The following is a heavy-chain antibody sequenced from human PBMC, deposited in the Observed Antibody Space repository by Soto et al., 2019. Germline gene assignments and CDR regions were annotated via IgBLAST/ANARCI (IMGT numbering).Heavy chain of an antibody. CDR2: ISYDGSNK. CDR1: GFTFSSYA. J-gene: IGHJ6*02. CDR3: ARDSPRAAYYYGMDV. Sequence: QVQLVESGGGVVQPGRSLRLSCAASGFTFSSYAMHWVRQAPGKGLEWVAVISYDGSNKYYADSVKGRFTISRDNSKNTLYLQMNSLRADDTAVYYCARDSPRAAYYYGMDVWGQGTTVTVSS. V-gene: IGHV3-30-3*01. D-gene: IGHD6-13*01.